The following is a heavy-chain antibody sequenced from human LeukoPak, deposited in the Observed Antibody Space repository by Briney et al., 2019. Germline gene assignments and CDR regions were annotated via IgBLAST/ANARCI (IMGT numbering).Heavy chain of an antibody. CDR1: GGSISSSSYY. D-gene: IGHD6-19*01. CDR2: IYYSGST. Sequence: SETLSLTCTVSGGSISSSSYYWGWIRQPPGKGLEWIGSIYYSGSTYYNPSLKSRVTISVDTSKNQFSLKLSSVTAADTAVYYCARVREQWLVLRRSFDAFDIWGQGTMVTVSS. V-gene: IGHV4-39*07. J-gene: IGHJ3*02. CDR3: ARVREQWLVLRRSFDAFDI.